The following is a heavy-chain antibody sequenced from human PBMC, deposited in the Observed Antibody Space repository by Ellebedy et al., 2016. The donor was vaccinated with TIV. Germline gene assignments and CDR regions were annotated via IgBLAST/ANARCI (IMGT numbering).Heavy chain of an antibody. CDR2: IRSKAYGGTT. J-gene: IGHJ4*02. V-gene: IGHV3-72*01. D-gene: IGHD1-26*01. Sequence: GGSLRLSCAASGFTFSDHYMDWVRQAPGKGLEWVGFIRSKAYGGTTEYAASVKGRFTISRDDSKNSLYLQMNSLKTEDTAVYYCARTYSGSYSYYFDYWGQGTLVTVSS. CDR1: GFTFSDHY. CDR3: ARTYSGSYSYYFDY.